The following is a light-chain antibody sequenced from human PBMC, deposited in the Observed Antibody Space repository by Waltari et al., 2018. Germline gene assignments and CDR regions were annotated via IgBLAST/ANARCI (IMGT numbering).Light chain of an antibody. Sequence: QSVLTQPPSVSGAPGQRVTISCTGSSSNIGAGYDVHWYQQLPGAAPKLLIYGNNNRPSGVPDRFSGSKSGTSASLAITGLLAEDEADYYCQSHDSSLSGWVFAGGTKLTVL. J-gene: IGLJ3*02. CDR3: QSHDSSLSGWV. CDR2: GNN. CDR1: SSNIGAGYD. V-gene: IGLV1-40*01.